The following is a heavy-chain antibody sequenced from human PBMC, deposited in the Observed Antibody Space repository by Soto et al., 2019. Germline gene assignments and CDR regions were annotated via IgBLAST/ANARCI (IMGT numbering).Heavy chain of an antibody. CDR2: IYYSGST. V-gene: IGHV4-61*08. J-gene: IGHJ4*02. Sequence: SETLSLTCTVSGGSVSGGANYWTWIRQPPGKGLEWIGYIYYSGSTNYNPSLKSRVTISVDTSKNQFSLKLSSVTAADTAVYYCARVVHGDYAFDYWGQGTQVTVSS. CDR3: ARVVHGDYAFDY. D-gene: IGHD4-17*01. CDR1: GGSVSGGANY.